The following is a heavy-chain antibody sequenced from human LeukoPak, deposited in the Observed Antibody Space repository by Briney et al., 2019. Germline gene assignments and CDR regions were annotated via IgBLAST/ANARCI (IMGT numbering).Heavy chain of an antibody. CDR1: GGSISSSSYY. D-gene: IGHD3-16*02. CDR3: ARISVEDDYVWGSYRFENYFDY. CDR2: IYYSGST. J-gene: IGHJ4*02. V-gene: IGHV4-39*07. Sequence: TSETLSLTCTVSGGSISSSSYYWGWIRQPPGKGLEWIGSIYYSGSTYYNPSLKSRVTISVDTSKNQFSLKLSSVTAADTAVYYCARISVEDDYVWGSYRFENYFDYWGQGTLVTVSS.